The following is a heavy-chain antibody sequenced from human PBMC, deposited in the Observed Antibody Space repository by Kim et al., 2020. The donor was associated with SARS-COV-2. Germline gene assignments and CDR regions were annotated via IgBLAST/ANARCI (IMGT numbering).Heavy chain of an antibody. Sequence: GGSLRLSCAASGFTFRDYSMNWVRQAPGKGPEWLSNIGRSDAGINYADSVKGRFTISRDNANNSLYLEMTNLRAEDTAIYYCARDHAYRYGFGVFDHWG. D-gene: IGHD5-18*01. V-gene: IGHV3-48*01. CDR3: ARDHAYRYGFGVFDH. CDR2: IGRSDAGI. J-gene: IGHJ2*01. CDR1: GFTFRDYS.